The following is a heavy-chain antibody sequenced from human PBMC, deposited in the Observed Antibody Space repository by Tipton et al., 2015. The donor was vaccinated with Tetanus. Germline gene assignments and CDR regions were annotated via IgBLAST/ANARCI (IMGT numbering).Heavy chain of an antibody. CDR3: AKGDGSYPFDY. V-gene: IGHV3-23*01. CDR2: ISGSGGST. Sequence: SLRLSCAASGFTFDDYAMHWVRQAPGKGLEWVSGISGSGGSTYYGDSVKGRSTISRDNSKNTLYLQMNSLRAEDTAVYYCAKGDGSYPFDYWGQGTLVTVSS. D-gene: IGHD1-26*01. CDR1: GFTFDDYA. J-gene: IGHJ4*02.